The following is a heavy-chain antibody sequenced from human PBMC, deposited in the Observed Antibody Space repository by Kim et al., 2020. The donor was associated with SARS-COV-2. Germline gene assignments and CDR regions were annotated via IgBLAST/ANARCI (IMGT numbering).Heavy chain of an antibody. CDR3: ARETPGIRGVACDI. CDR1: EFTLSSYE. CDR2: ITTSGNTV. Sequence: GGFLRLSCEASEFTLSSYEMNWVRQAPGKGLEWVSYITTSGNTVHYADSVRGRFTVSRDNAKNSLYLQMNSLRAEDTAVYYCARETPGIRGVACDIWGQGTMVTVSS. V-gene: IGHV3-48*03. D-gene: IGHD3-10*01. J-gene: IGHJ3*02.